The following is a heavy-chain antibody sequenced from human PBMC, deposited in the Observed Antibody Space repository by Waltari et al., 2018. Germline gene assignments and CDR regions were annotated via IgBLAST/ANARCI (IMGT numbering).Heavy chain of an antibody. J-gene: IGHJ4*02. CDR2: ISGTRGYI. V-gene: IGHV3-21*01. D-gene: IGHD6-19*01. Sequence: SGFSFRDYTMNWIRQSPGKGLEWVSSISGTRGYISYADSVKGRFTVSRDNAQNSLFLQMNSLRREDTGVYYCSRGAGRGGWGPGPLVVVSS. CDR3: SRGAGRGG. CDR1: GFSFRDYT.